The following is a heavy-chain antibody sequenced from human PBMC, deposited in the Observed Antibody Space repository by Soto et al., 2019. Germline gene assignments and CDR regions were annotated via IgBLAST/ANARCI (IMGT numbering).Heavy chain of an antibody. CDR1: GYTFTSYA. V-gene: IGHV1-3*01. D-gene: IGHD6-6*01. J-gene: IGHJ6*03. CDR3: ARCRRYRNSSSNQNYYYYDMDV. CDR2: INAGNGNT. Sequence: ASVKVSCKASGYTFTSYAMHWVRQAPGQRLEWMGWINAGNGNTKYSQKFQGRVTITRDTSESTAYMELSSLRSEDTAVYYCARCRRYRNSSSNQNYYYYDMDVWGKRTSVTVSS.